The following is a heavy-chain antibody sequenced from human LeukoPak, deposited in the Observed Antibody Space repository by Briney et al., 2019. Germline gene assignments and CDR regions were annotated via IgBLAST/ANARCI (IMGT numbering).Heavy chain of an antibody. Sequence: PGGSLRLSCAASGFTFSDYSMNWVRQAPGKGLEWISYIGIDSGNTNYADSVKGRFTLSGDKAENSLYLQMNSLRVEDTAVYYCARDYKYAFDNWGQGTLVTVSS. V-gene: IGHV3-48*01. J-gene: IGHJ4*02. CDR1: GFTFSDYS. CDR3: ARDYKYAFDN. CDR2: IGIDSGNT. D-gene: IGHD5-24*01.